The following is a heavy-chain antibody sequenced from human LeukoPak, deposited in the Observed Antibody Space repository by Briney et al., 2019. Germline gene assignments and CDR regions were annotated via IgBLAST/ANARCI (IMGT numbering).Heavy chain of an antibody. V-gene: IGHV4-34*01. CDR2: INHSGST. CDR1: GGSFSGYY. Sequence: SETLSHTCAVYGGSFSGYYWSWIRKPPGKGLEWIGEINHSGSTNYNPSLKSRVTISVDTSKNQFSLKLSSVTAADTAVYYCARVRLGESPHLAFDYWGQGTLVTVSS. J-gene: IGHJ4*02. CDR3: ARVRLGESPHLAFDY. D-gene: IGHD3-10*01.